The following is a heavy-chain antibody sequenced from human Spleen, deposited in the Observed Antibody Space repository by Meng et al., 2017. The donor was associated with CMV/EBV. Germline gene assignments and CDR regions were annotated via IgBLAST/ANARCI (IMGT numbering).Heavy chain of an antibody. V-gene: IGHV3-30*02. D-gene: IGHD3-9*01. Sequence: LSLTCAASGFIFDDYGMHWVRQAPGKGLEWVAFIRYDGSIKKYADSVKGRFTISRDNSKNILFLQMNSLRVEDTAVYYCAKNYDILTASQFYFDYWGQGTLVTVSS. CDR2: IRYDGSIK. CDR3: AKNYDILTASQFYFDY. J-gene: IGHJ4*02. CDR1: GFIFDDYG.